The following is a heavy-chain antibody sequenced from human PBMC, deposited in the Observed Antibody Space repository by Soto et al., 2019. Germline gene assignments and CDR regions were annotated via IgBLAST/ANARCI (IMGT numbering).Heavy chain of an antibody. D-gene: IGHD2-21*02. Sequence: PSETLSLTCTFSCGSISSGGYYWSWIRQHPGKGLEWIGYIYYSGSTYYNPSLKSRVTISVDTSKNQFSLKLSSVTAADTAVYYCARVSNGGNSYYFDYWGQGTLVTVS. J-gene: IGHJ4*02. V-gene: IGHV4-31*03. CDR1: CGSISSGGYY. CDR3: ARVSNGGNSYYFDY. CDR2: IYYSGST.